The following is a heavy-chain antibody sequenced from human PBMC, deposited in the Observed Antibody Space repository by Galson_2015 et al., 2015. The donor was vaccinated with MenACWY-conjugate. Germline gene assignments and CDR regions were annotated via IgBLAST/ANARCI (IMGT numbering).Heavy chain of an antibody. CDR1: GFTFRNYW. V-gene: IGHV3-23*01. CDR2: ISSSGGST. J-gene: IGHJ4*02. D-gene: IGHD3-10*01. CDR3: AKPIGDGLFNFDY. Sequence: SLRLSCAASGFTFRNYWMTWVRQAPGKGLEWVSAISSSGGSTYYADSVKGRFTISRDNSKNTLYLQMNSLRAEDTAVYYCAKPIGDGLFNFDYWGQGTLVTVSS.